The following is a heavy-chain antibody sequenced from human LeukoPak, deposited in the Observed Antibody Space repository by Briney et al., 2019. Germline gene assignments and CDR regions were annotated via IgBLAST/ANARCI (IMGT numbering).Heavy chain of an antibody. D-gene: IGHD2-15*01. CDR1: GGSISSYY. CDR2: IYYSGST. J-gene: IGHJ4*02. CDR3: ARSTPCGGSCYCFDY. V-gene: IGHV4-59*12. Sequence: SETLSLTCTVSGGSISSYYWSWIRQPPGKGLEWIAYIYYSGSTNYNPSLKSRVTISVDTSKNQFSLKLSSVTAADTAVYYCARSTPCGGSCYCFDYWGQGTLVTVSS.